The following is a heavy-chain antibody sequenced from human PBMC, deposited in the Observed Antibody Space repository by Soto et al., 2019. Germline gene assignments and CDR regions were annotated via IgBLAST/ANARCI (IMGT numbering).Heavy chain of an antibody. D-gene: IGHD3-3*01. CDR2: IYYSGST. CDR3: ARGTQEWPLDY. V-gene: IGHV4-31*03. Sequence: PSETLSLTCTVSGGSISSGGYYWNWIRQHPGKGLEWIGYIYYSGSTYYNPSLKSRVTISVDTSKNQFSLKLSSVTAAGTAVYYCARGTQEWPLDYWGQGTLVTVSS. J-gene: IGHJ4*02. CDR1: GGSISSGGYY.